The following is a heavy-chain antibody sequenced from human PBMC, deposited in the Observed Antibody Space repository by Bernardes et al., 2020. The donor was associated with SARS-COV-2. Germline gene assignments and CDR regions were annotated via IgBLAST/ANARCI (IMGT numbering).Heavy chain of an antibody. CDR1: GYTFTSYG. CDR2: ISAYNGNT. J-gene: IGHJ5*02. Sequence: ASVKVSCKASGYTFTSYGISWVRQAPGQGLEWMGWISAYNGNTNYAQKLQGRVTMTTDTSTSTAYMELRSLRSDDTAVYYCARDIGRGYDFWSGYYMPVWFDPWGQGTLVTVSS. D-gene: IGHD3-3*01. V-gene: IGHV1-18*01. CDR3: ARDIGRGYDFWSGYYMPVWFDP.